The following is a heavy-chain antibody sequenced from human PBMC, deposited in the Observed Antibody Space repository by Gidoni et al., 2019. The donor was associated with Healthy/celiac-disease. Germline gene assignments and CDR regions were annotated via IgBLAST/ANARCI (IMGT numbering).Heavy chain of an antibody. J-gene: IGHJ6*03. V-gene: IGHV1-46*01. CDR2: INPSGGST. Sequence: QVQLVQSGADVKKPAASVKASCSASGYIFTSYYMHWVRQAPGQGLEWMGIINPSGGSTSYAQKFQGRVTMTRDTSTSTVYMELSSLRSEDTAVYYCARGCGGGSCYSPYYMDVWGKGTTVTVSS. D-gene: IGHD2-15*01. CDR3: ARGCGGGSCYSPYYMDV. CDR1: GYIFTSYY.